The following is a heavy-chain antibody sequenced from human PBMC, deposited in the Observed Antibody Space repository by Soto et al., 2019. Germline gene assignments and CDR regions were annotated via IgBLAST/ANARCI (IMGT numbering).Heavy chain of an antibody. CDR3: ARYREGSLANWFDP. V-gene: IGHV1-3*04. D-gene: IGHD1-26*01. J-gene: IGHJ5*02. Sequence: QAQLVQSGAEVKKPGASVKISCKASGYTFTNYAIHWVRQAPGQRLEWMGWINTGIGNTKYSQNFQGRVTITRDTSASSAYMDLSSLRSEDTAVYYCARYREGSLANWFDPWGQGTLVTVSS. CDR1: GYTFTNYA. CDR2: INTGIGNT.